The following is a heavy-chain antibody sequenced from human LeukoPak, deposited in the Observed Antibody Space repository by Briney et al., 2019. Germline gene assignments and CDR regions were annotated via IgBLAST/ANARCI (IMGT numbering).Heavy chain of an antibody. CDR1: GFTFSSYW. CDR3: STGSGHAFHI. J-gene: IGHJ3*02. Sequence: GGSLRLSCAASGFTFSSYWMHWVRQVPGKGLVWVSRINSDGSSTSYADSVKGRFTISRDNAKNTLYVQMNSLRAEDTAVYYCSTGSGHAFHIWGRGTMVTVSS. D-gene: IGHD3-10*01. V-gene: IGHV3-74*01. CDR2: INSDGSST.